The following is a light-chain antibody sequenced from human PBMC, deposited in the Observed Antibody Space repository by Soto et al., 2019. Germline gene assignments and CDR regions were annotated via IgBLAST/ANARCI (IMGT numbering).Light chain of an antibody. V-gene: IGLV9-49*01. CDR1: SGYSNYK. Sequence: QLVLTQPPSASASLGASVTLTCTLSSGYSNYKVDWYQQRPGKGPRFVMRVGTGGIVGSKGDGIPDRFSVLGSGLNRYLTIKNIQEEDESDYHCGAEHGSGRVFGGGTKLTVL. CDR2: VGTGGIVG. J-gene: IGLJ3*02. CDR3: GAEHGSGRV.